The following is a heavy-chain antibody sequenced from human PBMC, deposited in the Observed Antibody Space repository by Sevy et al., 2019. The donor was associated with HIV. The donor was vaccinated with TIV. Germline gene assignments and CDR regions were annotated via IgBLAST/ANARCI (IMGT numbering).Heavy chain of an antibody. CDR3: ARDKVVAGKGYYFDY. D-gene: IGHD6-19*01. Sequence: GGSLRLSCAASGFTVSDNYMSWVRQAPGKGLEWVSVIYSGGNTYYADSVKGRFTISRDNSKNTLYLQMNSLRAEDTAVYYCARDKVVAGKGYYFDYWGQRTLVTVSS. CDR1: GFTVSDNY. CDR2: IYSGGNT. J-gene: IGHJ4*02. V-gene: IGHV3-53*01.